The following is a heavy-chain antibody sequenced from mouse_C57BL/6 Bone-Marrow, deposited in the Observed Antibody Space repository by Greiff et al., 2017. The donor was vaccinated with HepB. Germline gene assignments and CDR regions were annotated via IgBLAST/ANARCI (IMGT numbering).Heavy chain of an antibody. J-gene: IGHJ3*01. V-gene: IGHV5-17*01. D-gene: IGHD2-4*01. CDR2: ISSGSSTI. CDR1: GFTFSDYG. Sequence: EVKLVESGGGLVKPGGSLKLSCAASGFTFSDYGMHWVRQAPEKGLEWVAYISSGSSTIYYADTVKGRFTISRDNAKNTLFLQMTSLRSEDTAMYYCARAYDYDRAYWGQGTLVTVSA. CDR3: ARAYDYDRAY.